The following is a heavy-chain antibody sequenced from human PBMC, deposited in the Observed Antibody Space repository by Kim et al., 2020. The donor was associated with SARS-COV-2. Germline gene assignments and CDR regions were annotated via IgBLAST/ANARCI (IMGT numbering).Heavy chain of an antibody. CDR3: ARGPPVAGFDY. J-gene: IGHJ4*02. CDR1: GFTFSSYE. Sequence: GGSLRLSCAASGFTFSSYEMNWVRQAPGKGLEWVSYISSSGSTIYYADSVKGRFTISRDNAKNSLYLQMNSLRAEDTAVYYCARGPPVAGFDYWGQGTLVTVSS. CDR2: ISSSGSTI. D-gene: IGHD6-19*01. V-gene: IGHV3-48*03.